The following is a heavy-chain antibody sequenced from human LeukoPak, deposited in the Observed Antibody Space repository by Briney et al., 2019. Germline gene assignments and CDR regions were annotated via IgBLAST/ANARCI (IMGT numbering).Heavy chain of an antibody. D-gene: IGHD3-22*01. V-gene: IGHV5-51*01. CDR2: IYPGDSDT. J-gene: IGHJ4*02. CDR3: ARLNSSRGYDY. Sequence: GGSLQISCKGSGYSFTSYWLGWVRQMPGKGLEWMGIIYPGDSDTRYSPSFQGQVTISADKSISTAYLQWSSLKASDTAMYYCARLNSSRGYDYWGQGTLVTVSS. CDR1: GYSFTSYW.